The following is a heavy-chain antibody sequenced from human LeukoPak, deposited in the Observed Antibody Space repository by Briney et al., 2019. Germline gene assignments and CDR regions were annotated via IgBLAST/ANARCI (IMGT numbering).Heavy chain of an antibody. V-gene: IGHV1-18*04. CDR1: GYTFTSYG. J-gene: IGHJ3*01. CDR2: ISAYNGNT. D-gene: IGHD3-16*02. Sequence: GASVKVSCKASGYTFTSYGISWVRQAPGQGLEWMGWISAYNGNTNYAQTLQGRVTMTTDTSTSTAYMELRSLRSDDTAVYYCARDSITFGGVIVTLWGQGTMVTVSS. CDR3: ARDSITFGGVIVTL.